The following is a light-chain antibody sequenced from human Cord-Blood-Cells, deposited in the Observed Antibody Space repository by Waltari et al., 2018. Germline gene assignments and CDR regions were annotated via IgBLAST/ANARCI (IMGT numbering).Light chain of an antibody. J-gene: IGLJ2*01. CDR2: EVS. CDR1: RRDAGGYNF. CDR3: SSYTSSSTV. Sequence: QSALTQPASVSGSPGQSITISCTGTRRDAGGYNFVSWYQQHPGKAPKLMIYEVSNRPSGVSNRFSGSKSGNTASLTISGLQAEDEADYYCSSYTSSSTVFGGGTKLTVL. V-gene: IGLV2-14*01.